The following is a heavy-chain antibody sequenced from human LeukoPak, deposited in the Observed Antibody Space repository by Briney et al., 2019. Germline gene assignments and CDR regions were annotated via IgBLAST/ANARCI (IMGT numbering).Heavy chain of an antibody. CDR1: GFTFDDYA. CDR2: ISWNSGSI. Sequence: GGSLRLSCAASGFTFDDYAMHWVRQAPGKGLEWVSGISWNSGSIGYADSVKGRFTISRDNAKNSLYLQMNSLRAEDTALYYCAKALVGATTPLDYYYGMDVWGQGTTVTVSS. CDR3: AKALVGATTPLDYYYGMDV. J-gene: IGHJ6*02. V-gene: IGHV3-9*01. D-gene: IGHD1-26*01.